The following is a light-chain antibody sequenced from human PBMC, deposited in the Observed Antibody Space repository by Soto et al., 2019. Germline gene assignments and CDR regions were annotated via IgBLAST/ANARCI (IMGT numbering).Light chain of an antibody. CDR3: QQYGTVPYT. J-gene: IGKJ2*01. CDR2: AAS. CDR1: QTVTSNY. Sequence: EIVLTQSPGTLSLSPGDRATLSCRASQTVTSNYLAWYQQKPGQAPRLLIYAASRGATGIPDRFSASGSGRDFTLTINRVEPEDFAVYHCQQYGTVPYTFGQGTKLEI. V-gene: IGKV3-20*01.